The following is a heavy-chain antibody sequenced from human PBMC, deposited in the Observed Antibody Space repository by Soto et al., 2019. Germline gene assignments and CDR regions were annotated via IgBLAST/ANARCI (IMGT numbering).Heavy chain of an antibody. CDR3: ASSGWGTLDY. CDR2: INHSGST. D-gene: IGHD6-19*01. CDR1: GGSFSGYY. J-gene: IGHJ4*02. Sequence: SETLSLTCAVYGGSFSGYYWSWIRQPPGKGLEWIGEINHSGSTNYDPSLKSRVAISVDTSKNQFSLKLSSVTAADTAVYYCASSGWGTLDYWGQGTLVTVSS. V-gene: IGHV4-34*01.